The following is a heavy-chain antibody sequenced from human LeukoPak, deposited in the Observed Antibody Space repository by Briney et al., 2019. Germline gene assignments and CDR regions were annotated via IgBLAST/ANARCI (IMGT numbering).Heavy chain of an antibody. CDR1: GYSISSGYY. CDR3: ARGRSYCSGGSCYRRYYYMDV. Sequence: SETLSLTCTVSGYSISSGYYWGWIRQPPGKGLEWIGSIYHSGSTYYNPSLKSRVTISVDTSKNQFSLKLSSVTAADTAVYYCARGRSYCSGGSCYRRYYYMDVWGKGTTVTVSS. V-gene: IGHV4-38-2*02. D-gene: IGHD2-15*01. CDR2: IYHSGST. J-gene: IGHJ6*03.